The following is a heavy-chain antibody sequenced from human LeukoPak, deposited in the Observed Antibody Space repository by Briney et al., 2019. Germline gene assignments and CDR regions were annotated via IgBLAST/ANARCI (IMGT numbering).Heavy chain of an antibody. J-gene: IGHJ3*01. CDR1: GGSISNYY. CDR3: ARISSSNWYNERGAFDV. CDR2: MHYSGST. Sequence: PSETLSLTCTVSGGSISNYYWSWIRQPPGKGLEWIGYMHYSGSTNYNPSLKSRVTISVDTSKNQFSLKLRSVTAADTAVYYCARISSSNWYNERGAFDVWGQGTMVTVSS. V-gene: IGHV4-59*01. D-gene: IGHD6-13*01.